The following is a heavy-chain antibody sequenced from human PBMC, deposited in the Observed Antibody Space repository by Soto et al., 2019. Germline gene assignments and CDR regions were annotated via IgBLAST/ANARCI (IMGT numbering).Heavy chain of an antibody. CDR1: GFTFRSYG. CDR3: AKHGGSGYYYTDFDY. Sequence: GGSLRLSCAASGFTFRSYGMHLVRQAPGKGLEWVAVIWYDGSNKYYADSVKGRFTISRDNSKDTLYLQMNSLRAEDTAVYYCAKHGGSGYYYTDFDYWGQGALVTVSS. D-gene: IGHD3-22*01. V-gene: IGHV3-33*06. CDR2: IWYDGSNK. J-gene: IGHJ4*02.